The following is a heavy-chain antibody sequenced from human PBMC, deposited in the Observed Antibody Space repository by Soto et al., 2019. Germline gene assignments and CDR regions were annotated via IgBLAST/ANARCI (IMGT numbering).Heavy chain of an antibody. CDR1: GGTFSSYA. CDR2: IIPIFGTA. V-gene: IGHV1-69*05. CDR3: ASDSLVPAGGFDP. D-gene: IGHD2-2*01. J-gene: IGHJ5*02. Sequence: QVQLVQSGAEVKKPGSSVKVSCKASGGTFSSYAISWVRQAPGQGLEWMGGIIPIFGTANYAQKFQGRVTXAXDXXTTTAYMELSRLRSEDTAVYYCASDSLVPAGGFDPWGQGTLVTVSS.